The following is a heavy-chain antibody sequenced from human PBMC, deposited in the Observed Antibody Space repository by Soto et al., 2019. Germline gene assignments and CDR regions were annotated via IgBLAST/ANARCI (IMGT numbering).Heavy chain of an antibody. V-gene: IGHV4-30-2*01. D-gene: IGHD6-13*01. CDR2: IYHSGST. CDR3: ARESSSWYNWFDP. Sequence: SETLSLTCAVSGGSISSGGYSWSWIRQPPGKGLEWIGYIYHSGSTYYNPSLKSRVTISVDRSKNQFSLKLSSVTAADTAVYYCARESSSWYNWFDPWGQGTLVTVSS. J-gene: IGHJ5*02. CDR1: GGSISSGGYS.